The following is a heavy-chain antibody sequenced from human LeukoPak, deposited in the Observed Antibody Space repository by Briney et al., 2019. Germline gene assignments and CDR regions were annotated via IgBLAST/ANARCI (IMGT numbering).Heavy chain of an antibody. CDR3: ARGRGPMPGPWWFDP. J-gene: IGHJ5*02. D-gene: IGHD2-2*01. V-gene: IGHV3-74*01. Sequence: GGSLRLSCAASGFTFSSYWMHWVRQAPGKGLVWVSRINSDGCSTSYADSVKGRFTISRDNAKNTLYLQMNSLRAEDTAVYYCARGRGPMPGPWWFDPWGQGTLVTVSS. CDR2: INSDGCST. CDR1: GFTFSSYW.